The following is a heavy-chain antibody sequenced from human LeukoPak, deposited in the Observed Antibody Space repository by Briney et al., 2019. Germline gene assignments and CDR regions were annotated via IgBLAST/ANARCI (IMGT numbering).Heavy chain of an antibody. CDR3: ARRGYCSSTSCSPENYYYMDV. D-gene: IGHD2-2*01. J-gene: IGHJ6*03. V-gene: IGHV1-69*05. CDR1: GGTFSSYA. Sequence: SVKVSRKASGGTFSSYAISWVRQAPGQGLEWMGGIIPIFGTANYAQKFQGRVTITTDESTSTAYMELSSLRSEDTAVYYCARRGYCSSTSCSPENYYYMDVWGKGTAVTVSS. CDR2: IIPIFGTA.